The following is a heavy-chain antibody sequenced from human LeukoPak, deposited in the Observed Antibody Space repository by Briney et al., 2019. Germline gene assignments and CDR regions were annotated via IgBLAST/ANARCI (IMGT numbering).Heavy chain of an antibody. CDR2: MNPNSGNT. CDR1: GYTFTSYD. Sequence: ASVKVSCKASGYTFTSYDINWVRQATGQGLEWMGWMNPNSGNTGYAQKFQGRVIMTRNTSISTAYMELSSLRSEDTAVYYCARAQGSSWFDYYYYGMDVWGQGTTVTVSS. D-gene: IGHD6-13*01. V-gene: IGHV1-8*01. CDR3: ARAQGSSWFDYYYYGMDV. J-gene: IGHJ6*02.